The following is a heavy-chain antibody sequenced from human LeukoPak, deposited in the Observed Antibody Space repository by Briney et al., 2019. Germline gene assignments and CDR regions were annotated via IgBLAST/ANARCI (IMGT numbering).Heavy chain of an antibody. D-gene: IGHD4-11*01. CDR3: AKGGHSNTAFDY. J-gene: IGHJ4*02. CDR2: ISGSGGST. V-gene: IGHV3-23*01. CDR1: GFTFSSYA. Sequence: PGGSLRLPCAASGFTFSSYAMSWVRQAPGKGLEWVPAISGSGGSTYYADSVKGRFTISRDNSKNTLYLQMNSLRAEDTAVYYCAKGGHSNTAFDYWGQGTLVTVSS.